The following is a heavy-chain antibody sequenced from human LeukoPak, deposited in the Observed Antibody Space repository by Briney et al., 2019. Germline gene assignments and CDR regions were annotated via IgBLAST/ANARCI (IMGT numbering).Heavy chain of an antibody. CDR3: ASGSSGWYS. J-gene: IGHJ4*02. CDR2: IYSGGST. D-gene: IGHD6-19*01. Sequence: GGSLRLSCAASGFTFSSYGMHWVRQAPGKGLEWVSVIYSGGSTYYADSVKGRFTISRDNSKNTLYLQMNSLRAEDTAVYYCASGSSGWYSWGQGTLVTVSS. V-gene: IGHV3-NL1*01. CDR1: GFTFSSYG.